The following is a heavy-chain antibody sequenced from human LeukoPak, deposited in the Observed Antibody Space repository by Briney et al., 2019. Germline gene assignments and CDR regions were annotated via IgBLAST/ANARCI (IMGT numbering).Heavy chain of an antibody. CDR2: IYHSGET. Sequence: PSETLSLTCNVSGGSISSSTSYYWGWIRQPPGKGLDCIGSIYHSGETSYNPSLTGRLTISVDTSKNQFSLRLRSVTAADTAVYYCARHRAAQLSKFDFWGQGTLVTVSS. J-gene: IGHJ4*02. CDR3: ARHRAAQLSKFDF. D-gene: IGHD1-1*01. V-gene: IGHV4-39*01. CDR1: GGSISSSTSYY.